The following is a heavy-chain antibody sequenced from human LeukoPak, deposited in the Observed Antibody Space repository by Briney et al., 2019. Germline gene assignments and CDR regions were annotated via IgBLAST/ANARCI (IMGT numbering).Heavy chain of an antibody. V-gene: IGHV3-23*01. D-gene: IGHD6-6*01. CDR2: ISGSGGST. J-gene: IGHJ4*02. CDR1: GFTFSSYA. Sequence: QSGGSLRLSCAASGFTFSSYAMSWVRQAPGKGLEWVSAISGSGGSTYYADSVKGRFTISRDNSKNTLYLQMNSLRAEDTAVYYCAKASSKSSSAENDYWGQGTLVTVSS. CDR3: AKASSKSSSAENDY.